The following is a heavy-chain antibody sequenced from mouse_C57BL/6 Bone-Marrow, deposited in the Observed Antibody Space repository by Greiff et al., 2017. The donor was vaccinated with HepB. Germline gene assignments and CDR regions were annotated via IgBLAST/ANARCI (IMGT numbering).Heavy chain of an antibody. CDR1: GYTFTSYW. V-gene: IGHV1-55*01. CDR2: IYPGSGST. J-gene: IGHJ2*01. Sequence: QVQLQQPGAELVKPGASVKMSCKASGYTFTSYWITWVKQRPGQGLEWIGDIYPGSGSTNYNEKFKSKATLTVDTSSSTAYMQRSSLTSEDSAVYYCAREVLVLRYQCYFDYWGQGTTLTVSS. CDR3: AREVLVLRYQCYFDY. D-gene: IGHD1-1*01.